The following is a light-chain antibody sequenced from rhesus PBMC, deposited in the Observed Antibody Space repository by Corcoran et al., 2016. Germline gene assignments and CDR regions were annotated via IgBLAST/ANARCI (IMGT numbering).Light chain of an antibody. Sequence: DIQMTQSPSSLSASVGDTVTITCQASQGIRTYLAWYQKKPGKAPKSLIYDASSLQSGVPSRFSGSGSGTEFTLTISSLQPADFAPYYCQQHYTYPRTFGEGSKVEIK. J-gene: IGKJ1*01. CDR3: QQHYTYPRT. CDR1: QGIRTY. CDR2: DAS. V-gene: IGKV1-25*01.